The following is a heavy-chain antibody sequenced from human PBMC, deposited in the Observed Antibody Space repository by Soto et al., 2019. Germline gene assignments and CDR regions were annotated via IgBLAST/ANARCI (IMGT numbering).Heavy chain of an antibody. CDR3: AKDPVSSSWPSPLDY. Sequence: EVQLLESGGGLVQPGGSLRLSCAASGFTFSSYAMSWVRQAPGKGLEWVSAISGSGGSTYYTDSVKGRFTISRDNSKNTLYLQMNSLRAEDTAVYYCAKDPVSSSWPSPLDYWGQGTLVTVSS. V-gene: IGHV3-23*01. J-gene: IGHJ4*02. D-gene: IGHD6-13*01. CDR1: GFTFSSYA. CDR2: ISGSGGST.